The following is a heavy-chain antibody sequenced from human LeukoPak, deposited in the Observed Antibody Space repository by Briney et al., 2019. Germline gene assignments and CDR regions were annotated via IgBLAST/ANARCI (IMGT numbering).Heavy chain of an antibody. J-gene: IGHJ2*01. CDR1: GGSFSGYY. D-gene: IGHD5-24*01. CDR3: ARGLAWLYWYFDL. Sequence: KPSETLSLTCAVYGGSFSGYYWSWIRQPPGKGLEWIGEINHSGSTNYNPSLKSRVTMSVDTSKNQFSLKLSSVTAADTAVYYCARGLAWLYWYFDLWGRGTLVTVSS. V-gene: IGHV4-34*01. CDR2: INHSGST.